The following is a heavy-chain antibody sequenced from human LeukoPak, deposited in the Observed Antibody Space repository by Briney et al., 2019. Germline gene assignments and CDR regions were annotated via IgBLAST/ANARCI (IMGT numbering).Heavy chain of an antibody. CDR2: ISSSSSYI. CDR1: GFTFSGYS. Sequence: GGSLRLSCAASGFTFSGYSMNWVRQAPGKGLEWVSSISSSSSYIYYADSVKGRFTISRDNAKNSLYLQMNSLRAEDTAVYYCARSNEARLYYFDYWGQGTLVTVSS. D-gene: IGHD2-8*01. J-gene: IGHJ4*02. CDR3: ARSNEARLYYFDY. V-gene: IGHV3-21*01.